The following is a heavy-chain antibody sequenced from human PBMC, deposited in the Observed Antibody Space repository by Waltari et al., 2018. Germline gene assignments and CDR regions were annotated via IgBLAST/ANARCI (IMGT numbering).Heavy chain of an antibody. J-gene: IGHJ4*02. V-gene: IGHV3-30*15. CDR2: ISYDSINT. CDR3: ARRGVTGREAAPPDY. Sequence: QVQLVESGGGVVQPGTSLRLSCAASGFTFSSYAMHWVRQAPGKGLELVAVISYDSINTFYADSVKGRFTISRDNSKNTLFLQMSGLRDDDTALYYCARRGVTGREAAPPDYWGQGTLVTVSS. D-gene: IGHD2-15*01. CDR1: GFTFSSYA.